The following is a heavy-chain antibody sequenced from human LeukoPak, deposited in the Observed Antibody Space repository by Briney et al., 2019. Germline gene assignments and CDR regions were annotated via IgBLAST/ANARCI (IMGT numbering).Heavy chain of an antibody. Sequence: GGSLRLSCAASGFTFSSYEMNWVRQAPGKGLEWVSYISSSGSTIYYADSVKGRFTISRDNAKNTLYLQMNSLRAEDTAVYYCAKSHGDYVWGSYPSAFDIWGQGTLVTVSS. CDR3: AKSHGDYVWGSYPSAFDI. V-gene: IGHV3-48*03. J-gene: IGHJ4*02. CDR1: GFTFSSYE. D-gene: IGHD3-16*01. CDR2: ISSSGSTI.